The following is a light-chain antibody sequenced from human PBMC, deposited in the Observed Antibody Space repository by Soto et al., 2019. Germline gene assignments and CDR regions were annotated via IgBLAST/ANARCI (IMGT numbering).Light chain of an antibody. CDR3: QQRSDSIT. CDR2: DAS. CDR1: HSVTTH. Sequence: EIVLTQSPDTLSLSPGERATLSCWASHSVTTHLAWFQQRPGQTPRLLIYDASTRAPGIPARFSGRGSEADFTLTISSLEPEDFAVYYCQQRSDSITFGQGTRLEIK. J-gene: IGKJ5*01. V-gene: IGKV3-11*01.